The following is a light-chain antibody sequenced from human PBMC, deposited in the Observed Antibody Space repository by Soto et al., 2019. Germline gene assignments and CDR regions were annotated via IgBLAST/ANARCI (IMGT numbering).Light chain of an antibody. J-gene: IGLJ1*01. CDR1: RCDVGNYNY. CDR3: SSDTSDHPRFDV. Sequence: QSALAQPASVSGSPGQSITISCTGTRCDVGNYNYVSWYQHHPGKAPKLIIYDVGSRPSGVSNRFSGSKSRNTASLAISGLQAEDEADYYCSSDTSDHPRFDVFGTGTKLTVL. V-gene: IGLV2-14*03. CDR2: DVG.